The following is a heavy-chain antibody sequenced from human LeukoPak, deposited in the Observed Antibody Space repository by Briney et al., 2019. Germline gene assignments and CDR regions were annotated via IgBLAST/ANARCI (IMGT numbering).Heavy chain of an antibody. V-gene: IGHV4-34*01. J-gene: IGHJ5*02. Sequence: PSETLSLTCAVYGGSFSGYYWSWIRQPPGKGLEWIGEVNHSGSTNYNPSLKSRVTISVDTSKNQFSLKLSSVTAADTAVYYCARGYGPTDFDPWGQGTLVTVSS. D-gene: IGHD1-14*01. CDR1: GGSFSGYY. CDR2: VNHSGST. CDR3: ARGYGPTDFDP.